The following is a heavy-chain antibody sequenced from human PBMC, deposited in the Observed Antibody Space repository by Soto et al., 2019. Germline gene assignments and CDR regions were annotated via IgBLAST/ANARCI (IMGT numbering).Heavy chain of an antibody. CDR3: AREGYSYRIDY. Sequence: QVQLVESGGGVVQPGRSLRLSCAASGFTFSSYGMHWVRQAPGKGLVWVAVIWYDGSNKYYADSVKGRFTITRDNSKNTLYLQMNSLRAEDTAVYYCAREGYSYRIDYWGQGTLVTVSS. D-gene: IGHD5-18*01. CDR1: GFTFSSYG. CDR2: IWYDGSNK. V-gene: IGHV3-33*01. J-gene: IGHJ4*02.